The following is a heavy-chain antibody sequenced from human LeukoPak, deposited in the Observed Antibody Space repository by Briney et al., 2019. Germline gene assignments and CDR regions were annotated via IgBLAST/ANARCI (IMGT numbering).Heavy chain of an antibody. CDR1: GFTFSSYW. CDR3: ARGSGGFDY. V-gene: IGHV3-74*01. J-gene: IGHJ4*02. Sequence: QSGGSLRLSCEASGFTFSSYWMHWVRQVPGKGLVWVAHINNPGTGTTYADAVKGRFTISRDNAKNTLYLQMNSLRADDTAIYYCARGSGGFDYWGQGTLITVSS. CDR2: INNPGTGT. D-gene: IGHD3-3*01.